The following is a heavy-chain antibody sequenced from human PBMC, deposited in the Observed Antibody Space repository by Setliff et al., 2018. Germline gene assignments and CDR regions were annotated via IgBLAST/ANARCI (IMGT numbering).Heavy chain of an antibody. J-gene: IGHJ4*02. V-gene: IGHV4-59*01. D-gene: IGHD1-26*01. CDR2: VYYSGTA. CDR1: GASINSLSW. Sequence: NPSETLSLTCTVSGASINSLSWWSWVRQSPGKGLEWIGYVYYSGTAKYDPSLESRAIMSVDASKNQISLKLNSVTAADTAVYYCAKGGTYRYFDFWGQGALVTVSS. CDR3: AKGGTYRYFDF.